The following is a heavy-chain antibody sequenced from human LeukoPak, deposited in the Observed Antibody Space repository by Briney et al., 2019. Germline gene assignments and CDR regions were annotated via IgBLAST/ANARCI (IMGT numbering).Heavy chain of an antibody. D-gene: IGHD2-2*01. J-gene: IGHJ6*03. CDR3: ARDGLPPGLVVPAANRYSYYYMDV. CDR2: INWNGGST. Sequence: GGSLRLSCAASGFTFDDYGMSWVRQAPGKGLEWVSGINWNGGSTGYADSVKGRFTVSRDNAKNSLYLQMNSLRVEDTALYYCARDGLPPGLVVPAANRYSYYYMDVWGKGTTVTVSS. V-gene: IGHV3-20*04. CDR1: GFTFDDYG.